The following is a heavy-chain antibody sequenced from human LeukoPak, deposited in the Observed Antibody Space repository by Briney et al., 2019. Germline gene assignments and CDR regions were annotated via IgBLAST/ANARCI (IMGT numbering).Heavy chain of an antibody. CDR1: GFTFSSYS. Sequence: GGSLRLSCASSGFTFSSYSMNWVRQAPGKGLEWVSSISSSSSYIYYADSVKGQFTISRDNAKNSLYLQMNSLRAEDTAVYYCARDLGSGSSFDYWGQGTLVTVSS. J-gene: IGHJ4*02. CDR3: ARDLGSGSSFDY. D-gene: IGHD3-10*01. CDR2: ISSSSSYI. V-gene: IGHV3-21*01.